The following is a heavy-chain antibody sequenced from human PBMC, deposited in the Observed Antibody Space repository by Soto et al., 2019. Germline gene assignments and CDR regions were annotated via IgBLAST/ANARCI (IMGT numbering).Heavy chain of an antibody. J-gene: IGHJ6*02. CDR3: ARGVYDILTGYYKYAMDV. V-gene: IGHV4-59*01. CDR1: GGSFSGYY. D-gene: IGHD3-9*01. CDR2: IYYSGSTNY. Sequence: SETLSLTCAVYGGSFSGYYWSWIRQPPGKGLEWVGYIYYSGSTNYNYNPSLESRVSLSVDTSKTQFSLKLSSVTAADTAVYYCARGVYDILTGYYKYAMDVWGQGTTVTVSS.